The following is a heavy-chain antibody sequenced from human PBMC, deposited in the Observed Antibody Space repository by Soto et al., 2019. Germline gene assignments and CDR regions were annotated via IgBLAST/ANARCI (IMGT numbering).Heavy chain of an antibody. D-gene: IGHD2-8*01. CDR3: ARGDSTDCSNGVCSFFYNLDRDV. J-gene: IGHJ6*02. CDR2: INPKSGGT. V-gene: IGHV1-2*04. CDR1: GYSFTDYH. Sequence: ASVKVSCKASGYSFTDYHIHWVRQAPGQGLEWLGRINPKSGGTSTAQKFQGWVTMTTDTSISTTSRELTRLTSDDTAIYYCARGDSTDCSNGVCSFFYNLDRDVWGQGTTVTVSS.